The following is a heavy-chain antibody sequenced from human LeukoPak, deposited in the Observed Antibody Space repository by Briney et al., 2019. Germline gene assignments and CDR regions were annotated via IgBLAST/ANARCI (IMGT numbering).Heavy chain of an antibody. CDR1: GYTFTGKF. V-gene: IGHV1-2*02. J-gene: IGHJ4*02. CDR2: IDPNRGGT. CDR3: ARDHEGLAYFDY. Sequence: ASVKVSCKASGYTFTGKFIHWVRQAPGQGLEWMGWIDPNRGGTDDAQKFRGRVTMTRDTSTSTAYMDLSSLISDDTAVYYCARDHEGLAYFDYWGQGTLVTVSS. D-gene: IGHD3/OR15-3a*01.